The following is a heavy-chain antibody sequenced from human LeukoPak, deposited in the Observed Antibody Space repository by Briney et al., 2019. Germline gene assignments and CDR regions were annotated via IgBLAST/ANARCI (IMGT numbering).Heavy chain of an antibody. CDR1: GFTFSSYA. V-gene: IGHV3-64*01. CDR2: ISSNGGST. J-gene: IGHJ6*02. CDR3: ARSEQQLVRYIYYYGMEV. D-gene: IGHD6-13*01. Sequence: GGSLRLSCAASGFTFSSYAMRWVRQAPGKGLEYVSAISSNGGSTYYANSVKGRFTISRDNSKNTLYLQMGSLRAEYMAVYYCARSEQQLVRYIYYYGMEVWGQGTTVTVSS.